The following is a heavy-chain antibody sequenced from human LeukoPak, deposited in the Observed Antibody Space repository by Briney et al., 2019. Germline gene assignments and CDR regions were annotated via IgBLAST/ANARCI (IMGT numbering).Heavy chain of an antibody. Sequence: ASVKVSCKASGYTFSSYGIIWVRQAPGQGLEWMGWVSAFNGNTDYAPKLKGRVTMTTDTSKTTAYMQLRSLASDDTAVYYCARRGGSYSHSDFWGQGTLVTVSS. CDR1: GYTFSSYG. J-gene: IGHJ4*02. D-gene: IGHD1-26*01. CDR3: ARRGGSYSHSDF. CDR2: VSAFNGNT. V-gene: IGHV1-18*01.